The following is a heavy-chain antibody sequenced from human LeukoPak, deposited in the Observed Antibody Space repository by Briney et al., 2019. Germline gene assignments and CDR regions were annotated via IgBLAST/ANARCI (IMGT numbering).Heavy chain of an antibody. CDR2: INYNGIYI. CDR3: ARIGPGRDGSNAFDQ. D-gene: IGHD5-24*01. Sequence: GGSLRLSCAASGLTFSSYDMTWVRQAPGKGLEYVSSINYNGIYIFSADSVRGRFTISRDNAKNSLYLEMNSLRVEDTAFYYCARIGPGRDGSNAFDQWGQGTLVIVSS. V-gene: IGHV3-21*01. CDR1: GLTFSSYD. J-gene: IGHJ4*02.